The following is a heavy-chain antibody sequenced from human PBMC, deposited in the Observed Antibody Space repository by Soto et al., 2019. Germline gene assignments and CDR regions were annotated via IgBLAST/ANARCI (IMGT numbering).Heavy chain of an antibody. J-gene: IGHJ4*02. CDR2: IYYSGGT. D-gene: IGHD6-13*01. Sequence: PSETLSLTCTVCGGSISSYYWSWIRQPPGKGLEWIGYIYYSGGTNYNPSLKSRVTMSVDTSKNQFSLNLSSVTAADTAVYYCARAVRGSSSWPFDYWGQGTLVTVSS. CDR3: ARAVRGSSSWPFDY. V-gene: IGHV4-59*01. CDR1: GGSISSYY.